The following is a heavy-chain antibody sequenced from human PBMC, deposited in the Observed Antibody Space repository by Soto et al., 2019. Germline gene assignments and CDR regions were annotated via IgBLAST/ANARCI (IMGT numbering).Heavy chain of an antibody. CDR1: GFSLSNSRMG. V-gene: IGHV2-26*01. CDR3: ARSLGYDSVWGSYRYRYFDS. D-gene: IGHD3-16*02. Sequence: SGATLVNPTETLTLTCTVSGFSLSNSRMGVSWIRQPPGKALEWLAHIFSNDEKSYSTSLKSRLTISKDTSKSQVVLTMTNMDPVDTATYYCARSLGYDSVWGSYRYRYFDSWAQGNLVTV. CDR2: IFSNDEK. J-gene: IGHJ4*02.